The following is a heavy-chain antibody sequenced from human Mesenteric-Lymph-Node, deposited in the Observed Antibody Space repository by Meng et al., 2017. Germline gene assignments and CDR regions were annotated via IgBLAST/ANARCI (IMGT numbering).Heavy chain of an antibody. CDR3: ATGAAAADH. CDR1: GLSFTDAW. CDR2: IKRNSDGGTI. Sequence: GGSLRLSCVASGLSFTDAWMSWVRQAPGKGLEWVGRIKRNSDGGTIDYAAPVKGRFTISGDDSKNTLYLQMDSLITEDTAVYFCATGAAAADHWGQGTLVTVSS. J-gene: IGHJ4*02. V-gene: IGHV3-15*01. D-gene: IGHD6-13*01.